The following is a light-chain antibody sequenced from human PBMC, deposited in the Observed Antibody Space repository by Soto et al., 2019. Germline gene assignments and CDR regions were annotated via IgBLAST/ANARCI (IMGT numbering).Light chain of an antibody. V-gene: IGKV3-15*01. J-gene: IGKJ1*01. CDR1: QSVSSN. Sequence: EIVMTQSPATLSVSPGERATLSCRASQSVSSNLAWYQQKPGQAPRLLIYGESTRATGIPPRFSGSGSGTEFTLIISSLQSEDFAVYYCQQYNNWSPWTFGQGTKVEIK. CDR2: GES. CDR3: QQYNNWSPWT.